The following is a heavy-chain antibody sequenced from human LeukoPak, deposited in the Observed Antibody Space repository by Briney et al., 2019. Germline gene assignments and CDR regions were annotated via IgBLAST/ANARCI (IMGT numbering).Heavy chain of an antibody. D-gene: IGHD6-6*01. V-gene: IGHV3-7*01. Sequence: GGSLRLSCVASGFPFSSYWMTWVRQAPGKGLEWVANIKQDGSKKSYVDSVKGRFTISRDNAKNTLYLQMNSLRAEDTAVYYCAREEYSSSSSFVDYWGQGTLVTVSS. CDR3: AREEYSSSSSFVDY. CDR2: IKQDGSKK. J-gene: IGHJ4*02. CDR1: GFPFSSYW.